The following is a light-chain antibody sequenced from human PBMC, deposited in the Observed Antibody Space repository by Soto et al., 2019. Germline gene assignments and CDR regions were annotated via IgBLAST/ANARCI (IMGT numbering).Light chain of an antibody. CDR1: QSVASS. Sequence: ERVMTQSPATLSASPGERVTLSCRASQSVASSVAWYQQKPGQAPRLILYGASTRAIGFPARFSGSGSGTEFTLTISSLQSEDFAVYLCQQYHYWPITFGQGTRLEIK. V-gene: IGKV3-15*01. CDR3: QQYHYWPIT. J-gene: IGKJ5*01. CDR2: GAS.